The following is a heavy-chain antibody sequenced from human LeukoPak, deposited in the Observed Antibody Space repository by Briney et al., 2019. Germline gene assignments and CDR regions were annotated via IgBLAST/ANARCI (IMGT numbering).Heavy chain of an antibody. V-gene: IGHV4-59*01. D-gene: IGHD3-3*01. CDR1: GGSISSYY. CDR2: IYYSGST. CDR3: ARAESGIAIFGVAPAPDV. J-gene: IGHJ6*04. Sequence: SETLSLTCTVSGGSISSYYWSWIRQPPGKGLEWIGYIYYSGSTNYNPSLKSRVTISVDTSKNQFSLKLSSVTAADTAVYYCARAESGIAIFGVAPAPDVWGKGTTVTVSS.